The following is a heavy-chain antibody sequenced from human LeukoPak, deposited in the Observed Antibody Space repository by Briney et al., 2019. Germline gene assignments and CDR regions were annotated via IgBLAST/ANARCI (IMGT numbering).Heavy chain of an antibody. D-gene: IGHD2-15*01. CDR3: ARGRYCSADICSGGDAFDI. Sequence: SETLSLTCTVSGGTINNYYWSWIRQPAGKGLEWIGRIYTHGSTNYNPSLKSRVTMSVDTSKNQFSLTLSSVTAADTAVYYCARGRYCSADICSGGDAFDIWGQGTMVSVSS. J-gene: IGHJ3*02. CDR1: GGTINNYY. CDR2: IYTHGST. V-gene: IGHV4-4*07.